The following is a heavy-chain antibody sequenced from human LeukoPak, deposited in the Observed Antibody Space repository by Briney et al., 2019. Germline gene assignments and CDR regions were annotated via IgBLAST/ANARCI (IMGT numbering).Heavy chain of an antibody. CDR2: INSDGSST. D-gene: IGHD5-12*01. J-gene: IGHJ5*02. V-gene: IGHV3-74*01. CDR1: GFTFSSYW. CDR3: ARASGYSGYDWTPPYNWFDP. Sequence: GGSLRLSCAASGFTFSSYWMHWVRQAPGKGLVWVSRINSDGSSTSYADSVKGRFTISRDNAKNTLHLQMNSLRAEDTAVYYCARASGYSGYDWTPPYNWFDPWGQGTLVTVSS.